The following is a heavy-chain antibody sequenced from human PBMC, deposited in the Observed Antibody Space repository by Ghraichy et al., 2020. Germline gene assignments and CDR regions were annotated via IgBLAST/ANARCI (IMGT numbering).Heavy chain of an antibody. J-gene: IGHJ4*02. CDR3: ARARRAGSYLDY. V-gene: IGHV4-34*01. CDR1: GGSFSGYY. D-gene: IGHD1-26*01. Sequence: SQTLSLTCAVYGGSFSGYYWSWIRQPPGKGLEWIGEINHSGSTNYNPSLKSRVTISVDTSKNQFSLKLSPVTAADTAVYYCARARRAGSYLDYWGQGTLVTVSS. CDR2: INHSGST.